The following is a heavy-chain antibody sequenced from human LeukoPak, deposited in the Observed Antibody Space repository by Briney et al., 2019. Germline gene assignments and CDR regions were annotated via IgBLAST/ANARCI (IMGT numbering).Heavy chain of an antibody. V-gene: IGHV4-59*08. CDR2: IYYSGST. D-gene: IGHD3-22*01. Sequence: PSETLSLTCTVSGGSISSYYWSWIRQPPGKGVEWIGYIYYSGSTNYNPSLKSRVTISVDTSKNQFSLKLSSVTAADTAVYYCAATSSGPTGRSFYYWGQGTLVTVSS. CDR3: AATSSGPTGRSFYY. CDR1: GGSISSYY. J-gene: IGHJ4*02.